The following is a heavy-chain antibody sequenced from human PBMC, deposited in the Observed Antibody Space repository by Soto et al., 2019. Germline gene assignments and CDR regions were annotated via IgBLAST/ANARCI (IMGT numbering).Heavy chain of an antibody. Sequence: ASVKVSCKASGGTFSSYTISWVRQAPGQGLEWMGRIIPILGIANYAQKFQGRVTITADKSTSTAYMEVRSLRSDDTAVYYCARDAAAGLNDYWGQGTLVTVSS. CDR3: ARDAAAGLNDY. CDR1: GGTFSSYT. V-gene: IGHV1-69*04. D-gene: IGHD6-13*01. J-gene: IGHJ4*02. CDR2: IIPILGIA.